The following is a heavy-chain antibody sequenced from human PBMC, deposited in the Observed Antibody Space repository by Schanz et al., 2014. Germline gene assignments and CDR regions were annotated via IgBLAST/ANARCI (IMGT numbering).Heavy chain of an antibody. V-gene: IGHV1-18*01. D-gene: IGHD6-13*01. CDR1: GYTFISYG. CDR3: ASSGAGYSSSWDFDY. J-gene: IGHJ4*02. Sequence: QVQLVQSGAEVKKPGASVKVSCKASGYTFISYGIKWVRQAPGQGLEWMGWISAYNGHTDYAQKLQGRVTLTTDTSTSTAYMDVSSLRSEDTAVYYCASSGAGYSSSWDFDYWGQGTLXTVSS. CDR2: ISAYNGHT.